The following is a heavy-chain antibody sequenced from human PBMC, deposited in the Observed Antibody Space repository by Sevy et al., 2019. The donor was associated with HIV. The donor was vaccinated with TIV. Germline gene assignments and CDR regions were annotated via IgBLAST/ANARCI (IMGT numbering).Heavy chain of an antibody. J-gene: IGHJ4*02. CDR3: ARARVAVAGPFDY. Sequence: GGSLRLSCAASGFTFSSYSMNWVRQAPGKGLEWVSSISSSSSYIYYADSEKGRFTISRDNAKNSLYLQMNSLRAEDTAVYYCARARVAVAGPFDYWGQGTLVTVSS. CDR2: ISSSSSYI. V-gene: IGHV3-21*01. CDR1: GFTFSSYS. D-gene: IGHD6-19*01.